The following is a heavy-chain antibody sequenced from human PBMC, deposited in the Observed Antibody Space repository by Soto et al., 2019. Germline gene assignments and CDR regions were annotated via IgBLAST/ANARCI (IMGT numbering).Heavy chain of an antibody. CDR3: ARWDYGVYARFDF. J-gene: IGHJ4*02. CDR1: GYTFTSHD. CDR2: MNPNSGNT. D-gene: IGHD4-17*01. Sequence: QVQLVQSGAEVKKPGASVKVSCKASGYTFTSHDINWVRQATGQGLEWMGWMNPNSGNTGYAQKFQGRVTMTRNTSISTAYMELSSLRSAVTAVYYCARWDYGVYARFDFWGQGTLVTVSS. V-gene: IGHV1-8*01.